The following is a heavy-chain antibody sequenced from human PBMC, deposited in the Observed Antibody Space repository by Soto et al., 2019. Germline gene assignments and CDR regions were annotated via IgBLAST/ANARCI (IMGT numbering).Heavy chain of an antibody. J-gene: IGHJ4*02. Sequence: GGSLRLSCAASGFTFSSYAMSWVRQAPGKGLEWVSAISGSGGSTYYADSVKGRFTISRDNSKNTLYLQMNSLRAEDTAVYYCAKNLIGDQWLDQPTYYFDYWGQGTLVTVSS. D-gene: IGHD6-19*01. CDR3: AKNLIGDQWLDQPTYYFDY. CDR1: GFTFSSYA. V-gene: IGHV3-23*01. CDR2: ISGSGGST.